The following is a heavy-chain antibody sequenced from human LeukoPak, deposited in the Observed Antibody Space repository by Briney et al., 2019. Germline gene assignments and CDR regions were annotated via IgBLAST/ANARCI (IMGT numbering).Heavy chain of an antibody. J-gene: IGHJ5*02. D-gene: IGHD6-13*01. CDR3: AREEQQLVGNWFDP. CDR2: INPNSGGT. CDR1: GYTFTGYY. V-gene: IGHV1-2*02. Sequence: ASVKVSCKASGYTFTGYYMHWVRQAPGQGLEWMGWINPNSGGTNYAQKFQGRVTITRDTSISTAYMELSRLRSDDTAVYYCAREEQQLVGNWFDPWGQGTLVTVSS.